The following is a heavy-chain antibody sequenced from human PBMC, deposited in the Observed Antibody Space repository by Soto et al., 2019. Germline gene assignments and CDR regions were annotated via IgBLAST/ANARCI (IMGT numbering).Heavy chain of an antibody. J-gene: IGHJ6*02. CDR1: GGSISSGDYY. Sequence: QVQLQESGPGLVKPSQTLSLTCTVSGGSISSGDYYWSWIRQPPGKGLEWIGYIYYSGSTYYNPSRKSRVTISVDTSKNQFSLKLSSVTAADTAVYYCARDPHPFHYYYGMDVWGQWTTVTVSS. CDR3: ARDPHPFHYYYGMDV. D-gene: IGHD2-21*01. V-gene: IGHV4-30-4*01. CDR2: IYYSGST.